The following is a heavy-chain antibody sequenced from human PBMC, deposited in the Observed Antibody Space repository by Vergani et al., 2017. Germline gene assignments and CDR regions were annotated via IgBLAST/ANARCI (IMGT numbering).Heavy chain of an antibody. J-gene: IGHJ4*02. CDR3: AKEAMVGDYSNYYFDY. CDR1: GFTFSSYA. D-gene: IGHD4-11*01. V-gene: IGHV3-23*01. CDR2: ISGSGGST. Sequence: EVQLLESGGGLVQPGGSLRLSCAASGFTFSSYAMSWVRQAPGKGLEWVSAISGSGGSTYYADSVKGRFTISRDNAKNSLYLQMNSLRAEDTALYYCAKEAMVGDYSNYYFDYWGQGTLVTVSS.